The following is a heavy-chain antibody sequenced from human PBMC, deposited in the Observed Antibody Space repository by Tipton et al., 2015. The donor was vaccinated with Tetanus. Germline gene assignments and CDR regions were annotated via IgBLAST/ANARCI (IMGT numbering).Heavy chain of an antibody. J-gene: IGHJ5*02. Sequence: LRLSCTVSGGSISDKKYYWGWIRQAPGKGLEWIASIYFKGDTYYSPSLKSRLTIDVDTSQNLFSLKLTSVTTADTAVYYCARHLYGYWFDPWGQGALVTVSS. CDR2: IYFKGDT. V-gene: IGHV4-39*01. CDR1: GGSISDKKYY. D-gene: IGHD2/OR15-2a*01. CDR3: ARHLYGYWFDP.